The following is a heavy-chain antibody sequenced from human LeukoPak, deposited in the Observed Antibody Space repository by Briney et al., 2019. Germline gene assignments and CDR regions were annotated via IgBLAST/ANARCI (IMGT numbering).Heavy chain of an antibody. D-gene: IGHD6-19*01. CDR2: ISYDGSNK. CDR1: GFTFSSYG. CDR3: ATSSIAVADYFDY. Sequence: GGSLRLSCAASGFTFSSYGMHWVRQAPGKGLEWVAVISYDGSNKYYADSVKGRFTISRDNSKNTLYLHMNSLRAEDTAVYYCATSSIAVADYFDYWGQGTLVTVSS. V-gene: IGHV3-30*03. J-gene: IGHJ4*02.